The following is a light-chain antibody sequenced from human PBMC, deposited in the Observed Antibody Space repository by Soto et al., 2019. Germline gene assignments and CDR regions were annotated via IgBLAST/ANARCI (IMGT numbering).Light chain of an antibody. Sequence: QSVLTQPPSASGSPGQSVTVSCTGTSSDIGAHNYVSWYQQHPGKAPKLIIYEVSKRPSGVPDRFSGSKSANTASLTVSGLQAEDEADYYCCSYATYNMILGGGTKLTVL. CDR2: EVS. V-gene: IGLV2-8*01. CDR3: CSYATYNMI. CDR1: SSDIGAHNY. J-gene: IGLJ2*01.